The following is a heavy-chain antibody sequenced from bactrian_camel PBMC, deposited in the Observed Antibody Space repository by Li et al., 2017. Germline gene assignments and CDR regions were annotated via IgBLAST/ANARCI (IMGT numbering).Heavy chain of an antibody. CDR2: IYTGDGST. J-gene: IGHJ4*01. D-gene: IGHD6*01. Sequence: HVQLVESGGGLVQPGGSLRLSCATSGYSYDFNCMAWFRQAPGQEREAVAAIYTGDGSTHYSYSVKGRFTISRDNAKNTLYLQMNSLKTEDTAVYFCATGSRYGVASFYKYWGQGTQVTVS. CDR3: ATGSRYGVASFYKY. V-gene: IGHV3S54*01. CDR1: GYSYDFNC.